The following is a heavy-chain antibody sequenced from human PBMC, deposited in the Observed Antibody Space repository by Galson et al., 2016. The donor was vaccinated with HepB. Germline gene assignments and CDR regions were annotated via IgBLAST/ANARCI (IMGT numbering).Heavy chain of an antibody. CDR1: GFTFTGYG. Sequence: SVKVSCKASGFTFTGYGISWVRQAPGQGLEWLGWIIVYDGNTNYAQNFQGRLTMTTDTSTSTAYLELRRLRYDDTAIYYCARDYGGTWYDYWGQGTQVTASS. J-gene: IGHJ4*02. CDR2: IIVYDGNT. CDR3: ARDYGGTWYDY. D-gene: IGHD6-13*01. V-gene: IGHV1-18*01.